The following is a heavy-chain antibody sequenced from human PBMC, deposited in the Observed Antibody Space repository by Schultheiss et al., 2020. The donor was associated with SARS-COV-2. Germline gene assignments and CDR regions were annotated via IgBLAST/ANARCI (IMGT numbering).Heavy chain of an antibody. CDR1: GGSVSSGSYY. J-gene: IGHJ5*02. CDR3: ARVGYYDYVWGSYRRRWFDP. D-gene: IGHD3-16*02. V-gene: IGHV4-39*07. CDR2: INHSGST. Sequence: SETLSLTCTVSGGSVSSGSYYWSWIRQPPGKGLEWIGEINHSGSTNYNPSLKSRVTISVDTSKNQFSLKLSSVTAADTAVYYCARVGYYDYVWGSYRRRWFDPWGQGTLVTVSS.